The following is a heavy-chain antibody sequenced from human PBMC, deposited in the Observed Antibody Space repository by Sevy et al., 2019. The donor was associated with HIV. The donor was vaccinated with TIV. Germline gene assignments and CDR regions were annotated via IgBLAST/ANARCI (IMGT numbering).Heavy chain of an antibody. J-gene: IGHJ6*02. D-gene: IGHD2-2*01. CDR1: GFVFSDYW. CDR3: AEDCSSATCLWGMDV. CDR2: IKRDGSEK. Sequence: GGSLRLSCAASGFVFSDYWMSWVRQAPGKVLEWVANIKRDGSEKYYVASVKGRFTISRDNAKTSLYVQMNRLRGEDTAVYYGAEDCSSATCLWGMDVWGQGTMVTVSS. V-gene: IGHV3-7*03.